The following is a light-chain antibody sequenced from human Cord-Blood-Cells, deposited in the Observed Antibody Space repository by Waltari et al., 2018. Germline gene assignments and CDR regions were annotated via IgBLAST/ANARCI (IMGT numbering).Light chain of an antibody. V-gene: IGLV2-14*01. CDR1: SSDVGGYNY. CDR3: SSYTSSSTLV. CDR2: EVS. Sequence: QSALTQPASVSGSPGQSITISCTGTSSDVGGYNYVSWYQQHPGKAPKLMIYEVSTRSSGVSNLFSGSKSGNTASLTISGLQAEDEADYDCSSYTSSSTLVFGTGTKVTVL. J-gene: IGLJ1*01.